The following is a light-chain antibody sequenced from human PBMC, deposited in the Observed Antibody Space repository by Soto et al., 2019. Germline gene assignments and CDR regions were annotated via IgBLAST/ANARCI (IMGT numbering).Light chain of an antibody. V-gene: IGKV1-39*01. CDR3: QQTFSTPQT. Sequence: IQMTQSPPSLSASVADRVTIACRGSQTLDSSSNWYQQKPGKAPTLLIYGASSLQSGVPSRFSGSGSGTDFTLTISSLQTEDFATYFCQQTFSTPQTFGPGTKVDI. CDR1: QTLDSS. J-gene: IGKJ3*01. CDR2: GAS.